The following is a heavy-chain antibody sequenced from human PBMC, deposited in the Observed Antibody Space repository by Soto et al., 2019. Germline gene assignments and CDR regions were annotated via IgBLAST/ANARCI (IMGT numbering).Heavy chain of an antibody. CDR2: INPNSGGT. CDR3: AARIAAAGVVYYYGMDV. V-gene: IGHV1-2*02. D-gene: IGHD6-13*01. Sequence: ASVKVSCKASGYTFTGYYMHWVRQAPGQGLEWMGWINPNSGGTNYAQKFQGRVTMTRDTSISTAYMELSRLRSDDTAVYYCAARIAAAGVVYYYGMDVWGHGTAVTVSS. J-gene: IGHJ6*02. CDR1: GYTFTGYY.